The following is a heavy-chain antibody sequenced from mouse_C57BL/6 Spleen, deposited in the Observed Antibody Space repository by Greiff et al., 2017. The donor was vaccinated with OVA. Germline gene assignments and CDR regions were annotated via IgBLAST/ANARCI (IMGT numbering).Heavy chain of an antibody. D-gene: IGHD1-1*01. V-gene: IGHV2-5*01. J-gene: IGHJ4*01. Sequence: QVQLQQSGPGLVQPSQSLSITCTVSGFSLTSYGVHWVRQSPGKGLEWLGVIWRGGSTDYNAAFMSRLSITKDNSKSQVFFKMNSLQADDTAIYYCAKDYYGSSPPYAMDYWGQGTSVTVSS. CDR3: AKDYYGSSPPYAMDY. CDR1: GFSLTSYG. CDR2: IWRGGST.